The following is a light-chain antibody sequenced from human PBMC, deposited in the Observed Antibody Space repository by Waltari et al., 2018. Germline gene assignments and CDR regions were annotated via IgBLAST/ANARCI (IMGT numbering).Light chain of an antibody. J-gene: IGLJ3*02. V-gene: IGLV2-23*02. CDR1: NSDIGTFNL. CDR2: EVK. CDR3: SSYGASMTLL. Sequence: QSALTQPASVSGSPGQSITISCTGSNSDIGTFNLVSWYEQHPGKTPKLIIYEVKNRPSGVSDRLSGSKSDNTASLTISGLQQEDEATYFCSSYGASMTLLFGGGTRVTVL.